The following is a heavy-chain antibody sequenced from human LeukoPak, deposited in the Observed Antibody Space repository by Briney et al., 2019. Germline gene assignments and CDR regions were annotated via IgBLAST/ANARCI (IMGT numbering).Heavy chain of an antibody. V-gene: IGHV1-2*02. D-gene: IGHD3-22*01. CDR3: ARDRDSSGDFDY. Sequence: ASVKVSCKASGYTFIGDYMHWVRQAPGQGLEWMGWINPNSGGTNYAQKFQGRVTMTRDTSISTAYMELSRLRSDDTTVYYCARDRDSSGDFDYWGQGTLVTVSS. CDR1: GYTFIGDY. CDR2: INPNSGGT. J-gene: IGHJ4*02.